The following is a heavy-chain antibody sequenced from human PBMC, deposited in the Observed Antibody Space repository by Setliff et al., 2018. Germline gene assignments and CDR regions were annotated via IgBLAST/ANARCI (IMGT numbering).Heavy chain of an antibody. CDR3: ARHKSNGSGSYPSRYMDV. D-gene: IGHD3-10*01. CDR2: IYYSGST. CDR1: GGSISSGNYY. Sequence: SETLSLTCRVSGGSISSGNYYWGLIRQPPGKGLEWVATIYYSGSTYSNPSLKSRLIISVDAPDNQFSVKLSSVTAADTAVYYCARHKSNGSGSYPSRYMDVWGKGIMVTVSS. V-gene: IGHV4-39*01. J-gene: IGHJ6*03.